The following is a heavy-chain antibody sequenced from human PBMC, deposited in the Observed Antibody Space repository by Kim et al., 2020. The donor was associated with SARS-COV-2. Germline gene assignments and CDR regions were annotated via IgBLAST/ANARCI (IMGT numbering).Heavy chain of an antibody. CDR3: ARDQQQWLVLDYYYGMDV. CDR1: GFTFSSYG. Sequence: GGSLRLPCAASGFTFSSYGMHWVRQAPGKGLEWVAVIWYDGSNKYYADSVKGRFTISRDNSKNTLYLQMNSLRAEDTAVYYCARDQQQWLVLDYYYGMDVWGQRTTVTVSS. J-gene: IGHJ6*02. V-gene: IGHV3-33*01. CDR2: IWYDGSNK. D-gene: IGHD6-19*01.